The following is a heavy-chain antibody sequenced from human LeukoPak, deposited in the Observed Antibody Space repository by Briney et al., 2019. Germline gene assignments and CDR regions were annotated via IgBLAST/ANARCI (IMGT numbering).Heavy chain of an antibody. CDR2: ISYDGTNK. V-gene: IGHV3-30*03. CDR3: ATDSAPDY. CDR1: GFTFSNYG. J-gene: IGHJ4*02. Sequence: EPGGSLRLSCAASGFTFSNYGMHWVRQAPGKGLEWVTIISYDGTNKYYSDSVKGRFTISRDNSKNTLYLQMNSLRAEDTAVYYCATDSAPDYWGQGTLVTVSS.